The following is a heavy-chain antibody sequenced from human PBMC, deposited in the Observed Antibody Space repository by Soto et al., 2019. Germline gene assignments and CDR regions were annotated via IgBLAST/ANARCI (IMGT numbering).Heavy chain of an antibody. CDR2: ISYDGSNK. CDR1: GFTFSSYG. Sequence: QVQLVESGGGVVQPGRSLRLSCAASGFTFSSYGMHWVRQAPGKGLEWVAVISYDGSNKYYADSVKGRFTISRDNSKNTLYRQMNSLRAEDTAVYYCAKESRRRTLSDAFDIWGQGTMVTVSS. J-gene: IGHJ3*02. V-gene: IGHV3-30*18. CDR3: AKESRRRTLSDAFDI.